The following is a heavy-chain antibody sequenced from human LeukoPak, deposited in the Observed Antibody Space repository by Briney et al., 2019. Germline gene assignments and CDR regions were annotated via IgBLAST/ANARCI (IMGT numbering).Heavy chain of an antibody. J-gene: IGHJ4*02. Sequence: PSETLSLTCTVSGVSISSSSYYWGWIRQPPGKGLEWIGSIYYSGSTYYNPSLKSRVTISVDTSKNQFSLKLSSVTAADTAVYYCARQRRVWITFGGVIVNPGDDYWGQGTLVTVSS. CDR2: IYYSGST. CDR1: GVSISSSSYY. D-gene: IGHD3-16*02. V-gene: IGHV4-39*01. CDR3: ARQRRVWITFGGVIVNPGDDY.